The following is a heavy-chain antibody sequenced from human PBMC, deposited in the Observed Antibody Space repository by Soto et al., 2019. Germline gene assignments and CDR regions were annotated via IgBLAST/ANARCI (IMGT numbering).Heavy chain of an antibody. CDR2: ISAYNGNT. CDR1: GYSFATSG. D-gene: IGHD3-22*01. CDR3: ARAGQYYDSSGYAN. J-gene: IGHJ4*02. V-gene: IGHV1-18*01. Sequence: QVKLVQSGTEVKQPGASMKVSCKASGYSFATSGISWVRQAPGQGLEWMGWISAYNGNTNYDQKFQDRVTMTTDTSTSTAYLELRNLRSHDTAVYYCARAGQYYDSSGYANWGQGTLVTVSS.